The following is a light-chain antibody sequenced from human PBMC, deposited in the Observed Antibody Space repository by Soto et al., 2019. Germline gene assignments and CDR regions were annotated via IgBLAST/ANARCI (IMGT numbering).Light chain of an antibody. J-gene: IGLJ7*01. CDR2: EVS. Sequence: QSALTQPASVSGSPGQSITISCTGTSSDVGGYNYVSWYQQYPGTAPKLMIYEVSYRPSGVSNRFSGSKYGNTASLTISGLQSEDEADYYCSSYTSTNTLVFGGGTQLTVL. V-gene: IGLV2-14*01. CDR3: SSYTSTNTLV. CDR1: SSDVGGYNY.